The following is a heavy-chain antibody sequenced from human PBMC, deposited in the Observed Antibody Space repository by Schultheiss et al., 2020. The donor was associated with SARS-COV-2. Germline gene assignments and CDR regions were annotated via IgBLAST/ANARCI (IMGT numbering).Heavy chain of an antibody. CDR2: INYSGTS. V-gene: IGHV4-34*01. CDR3: ARASTETLALPDDY. CDR1: GGSFSGYY. D-gene: IGHD4-17*01. J-gene: IGHJ4*02. Sequence: SETLSLTCAVYGGSFSGYYWSWIRQPPGKGLEWIGSINYSGTSYYNPSLKSRVSISVDTSKNQVSLKVRSVTAADTAVYYCARASTETLALPDDYWGQGTLVTVSS.